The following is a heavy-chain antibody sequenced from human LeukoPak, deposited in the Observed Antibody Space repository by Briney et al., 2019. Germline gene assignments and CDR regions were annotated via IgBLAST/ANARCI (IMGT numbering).Heavy chain of an antibody. Sequence: SETLSLTCAVYGGSFSGYYWSWIRQPPGKGLEWIGEINHSGSTNYNPSLKSRVTISVDTSKNQFSLKLSSVTAADTAVYYCARAFSYGYSPSDYWGQGTLVTVSS. CDR2: INHSGST. CDR3: ARAFSYGYSPSDY. V-gene: IGHV4-34*01. CDR1: GGSFSGYY. D-gene: IGHD5-18*01. J-gene: IGHJ4*02.